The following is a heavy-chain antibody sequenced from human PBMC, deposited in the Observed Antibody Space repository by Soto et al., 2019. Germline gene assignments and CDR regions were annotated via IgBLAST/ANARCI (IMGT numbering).Heavy chain of an antibody. D-gene: IGHD3-3*01. J-gene: IGHJ6*02. CDR3: ARGAVLFLGYGMHV. CDR1: GFTFSDYY. CDR2: ISSSGSTI. Sequence: QVQLVESGGGLVKPGGSLRLSCAASGFTFSDYYMSWFRQAPGKGLGWVSYISSSGSTIYYAASVKGRFTISRDNAKNYVDLQKNRLRAEDKAVDYCARGAVLFLGYGMHVWGQGTPVTVSS. V-gene: IGHV3-11*01.